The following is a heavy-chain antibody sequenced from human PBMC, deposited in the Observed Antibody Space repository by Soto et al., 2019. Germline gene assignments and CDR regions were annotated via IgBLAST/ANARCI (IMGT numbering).Heavy chain of an antibody. J-gene: IGHJ6*02. CDR1: GFKFSTFA. V-gene: IGHV3-23*01. CDR2: LGDSGTKT. CDR3: AKEFDTSGYYSYYYAMDV. Sequence: VGSLRLSCAASGFKFSTFAMSWVRQAPGKGLEWVSGLGDSGTKTYYAASVRGRFIISRDNSKNTVDLQMNSLRAEDTAVYYCAKEFDTSGYYSYYYAMDVWGQGTTVTVSS. D-gene: IGHD3-22*01.